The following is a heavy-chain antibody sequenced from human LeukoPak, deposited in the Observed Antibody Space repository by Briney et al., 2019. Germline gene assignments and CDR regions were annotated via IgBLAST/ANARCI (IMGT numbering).Heavy chain of an antibody. J-gene: IGHJ4*01. CDR3: ARAGISPPHYFFDY. Sequence: PGGSLRLSCAASGFTFSDYYMSWIRQAPGKGLEWVGNIYYSGKTYYNSSLESRVTISVDTSKNHFSLKLTSVTAADTAVYYCARAGISPPHYFFDYWGRGTLATVSS. D-gene: IGHD2/OR15-2a*01. CDR2: IYYSGKT. V-gene: IGHV4-59*12. CDR1: GFTFSDYY.